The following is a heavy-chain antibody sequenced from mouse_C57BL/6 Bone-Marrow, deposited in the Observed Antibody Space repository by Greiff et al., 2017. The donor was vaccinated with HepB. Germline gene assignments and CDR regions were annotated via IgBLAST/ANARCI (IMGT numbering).Heavy chain of an antibody. CDR3: ARLGMDY. V-gene: IGHV5-6*02. Sequence: VMLVESGGDLVKPGGSLKLSCAASGFTFSSYGMSWVRQTPDKRLEWVATISSGGSYTYYPDSVKGRFTISRDNAKNTLYLQMSSLKSEDTAMYYCARLGMDYWGQGTSVTVSS. CDR2: ISSGGSYT. CDR1: GFTFSSYG. J-gene: IGHJ4*01.